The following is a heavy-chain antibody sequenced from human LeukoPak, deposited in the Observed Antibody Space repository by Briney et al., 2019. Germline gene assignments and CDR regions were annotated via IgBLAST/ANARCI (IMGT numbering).Heavy chain of an antibody. CDR3: AKDRAGYSYGTFEA. J-gene: IGHJ4*02. CDR2: ITNTGATT. CDR1: GFTFSNYA. V-gene: IGHV3-23*01. D-gene: IGHD5-18*01. Sequence: PGGSLRLSCAVSGFTFSNYAMTWVRQAPGKGLEWVSSITNTGATTYYADSVKGRFTISRDNSKNTLYFQMNSLRVEDTAIYYCAKDRAGYSYGTFEAWGQGALVTVPS.